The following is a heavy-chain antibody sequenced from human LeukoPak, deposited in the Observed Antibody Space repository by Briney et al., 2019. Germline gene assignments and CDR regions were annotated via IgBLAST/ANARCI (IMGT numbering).Heavy chain of an antibody. CDR1: GFTFSSYG. V-gene: IGHV3-33*01. CDR3: ARDPYYYDSSGYSDY. D-gene: IGHD3-22*01. Sequence: GGSLRLSCAASGFTFSSYGMHWVRQAPGKGLEWVAVIWYDGSNKYYADSVKGRFTISRDNSKNTLYLQMNSLRAEDTAVYYCARDPYYYDSSGYSDYWGQGNLVTVSS. J-gene: IGHJ4*02. CDR2: IWYDGSNK.